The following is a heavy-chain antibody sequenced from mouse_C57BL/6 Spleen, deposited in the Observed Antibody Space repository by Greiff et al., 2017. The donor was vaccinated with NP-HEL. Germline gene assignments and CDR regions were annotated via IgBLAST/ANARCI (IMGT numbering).Heavy chain of an antibody. D-gene: IGHD2-5*01. Sequence: VMLVESGPGLVQPSQSLSITCTVSGFSLTSYGVHWVRQSPGKGLEWLGVIWSGGSTDYNAAFISRLSISKDNSKSQVFFKMNSLQADDTAIYYCARKGYSNYDYAMDYWGQGTSVTVSS. CDR3: ARKGYSNYDYAMDY. V-gene: IGHV2-2*01. J-gene: IGHJ4*01. CDR2: IWSGGST. CDR1: GFSLTSYG.